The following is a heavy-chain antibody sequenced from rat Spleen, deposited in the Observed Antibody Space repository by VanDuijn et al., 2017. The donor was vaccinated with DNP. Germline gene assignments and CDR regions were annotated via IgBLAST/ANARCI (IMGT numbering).Heavy chain of an antibody. CDR2: ISTSGVST. J-gene: IGHJ2*01. CDR3: ARPPTYYGSNPYYFDN. CDR1: GFTFSNYD. D-gene: IGHD1-9*01. Sequence: EVQLVESGGGLVQPGRSLKLSCAASGFTFSNYDMAWVRQAPTKGLEWVTSISTSGVSTYYRDSVKGRFTVSRDNAKTTLYLQMDSLRSEDTATYFCARPPTYYGSNPYYFDNWGQGVMVTVSS. V-gene: IGHV5-25*01.